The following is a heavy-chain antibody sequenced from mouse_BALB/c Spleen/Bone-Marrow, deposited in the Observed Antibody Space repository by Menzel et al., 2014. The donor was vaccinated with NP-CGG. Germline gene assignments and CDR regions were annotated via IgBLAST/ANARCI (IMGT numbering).Heavy chain of an antibody. D-gene: IGHD1-3*01. CDR3: ARLTPDYAMDY. Sequence: DVMLVESGGGLVKPGGSLKLSCAASGFTFSNYGMSWVRQTPDKRLEWVATISSGGSYTYFPDSVKGRFTISRDNAKNTLYLQMNSLKSEDAAMYYCARLTPDYAMDYWGQGTSVTVSS. V-gene: IGHV5-6*03. CDR2: ISSGGSYT. J-gene: IGHJ4*01. CDR1: GFTFSNYG.